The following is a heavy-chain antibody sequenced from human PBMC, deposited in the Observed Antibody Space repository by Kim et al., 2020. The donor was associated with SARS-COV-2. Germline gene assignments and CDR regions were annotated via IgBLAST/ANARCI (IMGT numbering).Heavy chain of an antibody. CDR1: GFTFSSYG. Sequence: GGSLRLSCAASGFTFSSYGMHWVRQAPGKGLEWVAVIWYDGSNKYYADSVKGRFTISRDNSKNTLYLQMNSLRAEDTAVYYCARGVRYCTNGVCYIGSNWDYYYYGMDVWGQGTTVTVSS. CDR3: ARGVRYCTNGVCYIGSNWDYYYYGMDV. V-gene: IGHV3-33*01. D-gene: IGHD2-8*01. CDR2: IWYDGSNK. J-gene: IGHJ6*02.